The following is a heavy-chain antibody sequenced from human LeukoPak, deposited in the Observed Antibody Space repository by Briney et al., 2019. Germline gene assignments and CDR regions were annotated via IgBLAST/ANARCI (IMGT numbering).Heavy chain of an antibody. J-gene: IGHJ4*02. D-gene: IGHD5-18*01. CDR1: GFTFTSYG. V-gene: IGHV3-48*01. CDR2: ITSSSSTI. Sequence: GGSLTLSCAASGFTFTSYGLNWVRQAPGQGPEWVSFITSSSSTIHYADSVRGRFTISRDNAKKILYLQMNSLRAEDTAVYYCARPVDTSMIARFDLWGQGTLVTVS. CDR3: ARPVDTSMIARFDL.